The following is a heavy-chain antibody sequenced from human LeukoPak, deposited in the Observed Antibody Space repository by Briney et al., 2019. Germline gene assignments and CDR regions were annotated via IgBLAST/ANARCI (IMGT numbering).Heavy chain of an antibody. J-gene: IGHJ3*02. Sequence: GGSLRLSCAASGFTFSSYSMNWVRQAPGKGLEWVSSISSSSSYIYYADSVKGRFTISRGNAKNSLYLQMNSLRAEDTAVYYCARALAHGWNYGAFVIWGQGTMVTVSS. CDR3: ARALAHGWNYGAFVI. CDR1: GFTFSSYS. D-gene: IGHD1-7*01. V-gene: IGHV3-21*01. CDR2: ISSSSSYI.